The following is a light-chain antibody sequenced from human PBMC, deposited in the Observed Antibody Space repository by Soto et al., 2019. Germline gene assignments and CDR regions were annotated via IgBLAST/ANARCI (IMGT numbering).Light chain of an antibody. CDR2: GAS. V-gene: IGKV3-20*01. CDR1: QSVSSSY. Sequence: EIVLTQSPGTLSLSPGERATLSCRASQSVSSSYLAWYQQAPGHAPRLLICGASSRATGIPDRFSGSGSGTDFTLTISRLEAEDFAVYYCQQYGSSPFGPGTKVDIK. J-gene: IGKJ3*01. CDR3: QQYGSSP.